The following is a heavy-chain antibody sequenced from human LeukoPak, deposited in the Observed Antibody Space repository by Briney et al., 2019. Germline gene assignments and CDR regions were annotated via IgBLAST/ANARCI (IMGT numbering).Heavy chain of an antibody. CDR2: ISRSSDHI. CDR3: AGHNYYDSSSVDI. J-gene: IGHJ3*02. D-gene: IGHD3-22*01. Sequence: PGGSLRLSCAASGFTFSTYSMNWVRQAPGKGLEWVSSISRSSDHIYYADSVKGRFTISRDNAKDSLYLQMNSLRAEDTAVYYCAGHNYYDSSSVDIWGQGTMVTVSS. V-gene: IGHV3-21*01. CDR1: GFTFSTYS.